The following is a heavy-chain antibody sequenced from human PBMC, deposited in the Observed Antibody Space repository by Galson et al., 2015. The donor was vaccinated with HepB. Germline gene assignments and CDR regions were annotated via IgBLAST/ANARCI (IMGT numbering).Heavy chain of an antibody. V-gene: IGHV4-39*01. CDR1: GGSISSSSYY. Sequence: TLSLTCTVSGGSISSSSYYWGWIRQPPGKGLEWIGSIYYSGSTYYNPSLKSRVTISVDTSKDQFSLKLSSVTAADTAVYYCARHLVVVITALDNWFDPWGQGTLVTVSS. D-gene: IGHD3-22*01. J-gene: IGHJ5*02. CDR2: IYYSGST. CDR3: ARHLVVVITALDNWFDP.